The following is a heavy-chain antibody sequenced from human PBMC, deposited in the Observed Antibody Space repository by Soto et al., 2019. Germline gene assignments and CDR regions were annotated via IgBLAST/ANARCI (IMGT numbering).Heavy chain of an antibody. CDR2: IYYSGST. J-gene: IGHJ4*02. Sequence: PSETLSLTCTVSGGSISSYYWSWIRQPPGKGLEWIGYIYYSGSTNYNPSLKSRVTISVDTSKNQFSLKLSSVTAADTAVYYCARIVVVPAAISDPPPYYFDYWGQGTLVTVSS. CDR3: ARIVVVPAAISDPPPYYFDY. D-gene: IGHD2-2*01. V-gene: IGHV4-59*01. CDR1: GGSISSYY.